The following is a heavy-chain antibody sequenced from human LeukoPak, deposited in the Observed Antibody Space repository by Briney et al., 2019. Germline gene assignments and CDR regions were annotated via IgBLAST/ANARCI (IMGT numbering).Heavy chain of an antibody. CDR1: GYTFTSYY. J-gene: IGHJ3*02. V-gene: IGHV1-46*01. D-gene: IGHD3-22*01. CDR3: ARSRITMIVVVKDAFDI. CDR2: INPSGGST. Sequence: ASVKVSCKASGYTFTSYYMHWVRQAPGQGLEWMGIINPSGGSTSYAQKFQGRVTMTRDMSTSTVYMELSSLRSEDTAVYYCARSRITMIVVVKDAFDIWGQGTMVTVSS.